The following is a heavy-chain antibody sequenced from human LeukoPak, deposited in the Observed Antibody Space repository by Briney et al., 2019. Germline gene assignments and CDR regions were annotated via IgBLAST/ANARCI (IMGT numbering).Heavy chain of an antibody. CDR2: IRYDGSNK. J-gene: IGHJ4*02. Sequence: PGGSLRLSCAASGFTFSSYGMHWVRQAPGKGLEWVAFIRYDGSNKYYADSVKGRFTISRDNSKNTLYLQMNSLRAGDTAVYYCAKERRHYGSGSFLDYWGQGTLVTVSS. CDR3: AKERRHYGSGSFLDY. V-gene: IGHV3-30*02. D-gene: IGHD3-10*01. CDR1: GFTFSSYG.